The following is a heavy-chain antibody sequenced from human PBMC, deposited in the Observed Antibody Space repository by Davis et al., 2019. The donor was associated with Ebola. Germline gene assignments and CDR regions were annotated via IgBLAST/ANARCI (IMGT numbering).Heavy chain of an antibody. Sequence: ASVKVSCKASGYTFTSYHLHWVRQAPGQGLEWMGIINPSGGSTSYAQKFQGRVTMTRDTSTSTVYMELSRLRSDDTAVYYCARERRGSGSYSNWFDPWGQGTLVTVSS. D-gene: IGHD3-10*01. J-gene: IGHJ5*02. CDR2: INPSGGST. CDR3: ARERRGSGSYSNWFDP. CDR1: GYTFTSYH. V-gene: IGHV1-46*01.